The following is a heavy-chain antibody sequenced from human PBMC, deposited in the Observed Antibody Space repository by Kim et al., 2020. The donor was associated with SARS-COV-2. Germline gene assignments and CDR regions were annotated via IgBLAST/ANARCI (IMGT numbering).Heavy chain of an antibody. Sequence: GGSLRLSCAASEFTFSTSAMHWVRQAPGKGLEWVAIISYDGSNKNYADSVKGRFTISRDNSENTLYLQMNSLTAEDTAVYYCARDFGVLPNTRGWFNWFDPWGRGTLVTVSS. CDR1: EFTFSTSA. CDR2: ISYDGSNK. V-gene: IGHV3-30-3*01. J-gene: IGHJ5*02. D-gene: IGHD2-8*01. CDR3: ARDFGVLPNTRGWFNWFDP.